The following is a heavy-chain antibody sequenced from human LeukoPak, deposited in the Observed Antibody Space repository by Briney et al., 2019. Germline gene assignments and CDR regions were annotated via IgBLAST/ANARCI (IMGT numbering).Heavy chain of an antibody. CDR3: AKARVRGVILPFDY. CDR2: ISGGGAST. J-gene: IGHJ4*02. D-gene: IGHD3-10*01. CDR1: GFTFTSYA. Sequence: GASLRLSCAASGFTFTSYAMTWVRQAPGKGMGWVSVISGGGASTNYADPLKGRFTISRDNSKNTLYLQMSSLRAEDTAVYYCAKARVRGVILPFDYWGQGALVTVSS. V-gene: IGHV3-23*01.